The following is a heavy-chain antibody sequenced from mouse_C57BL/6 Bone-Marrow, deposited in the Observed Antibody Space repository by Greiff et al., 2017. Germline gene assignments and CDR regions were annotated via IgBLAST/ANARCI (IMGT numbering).Heavy chain of an antibody. J-gene: IGHJ4*01. CDR2: IYPRSGNT. V-gene: IGHV1-81*01. CDR1: GYTFTSYG. D-gene: IGHD1-1*01. CDR3: ASPDYGHYAMDY. Sequence: VMLVESGAELARPGASVKLSCKASGYTFTSYGISWVKQRTGQGLEWIGEIYPRSGNTYYNEKFKGKATLTADKSSSTAYMELRSLTSEDSAVYFCASPDYGHYAMDYWGQGTSVTVSS.